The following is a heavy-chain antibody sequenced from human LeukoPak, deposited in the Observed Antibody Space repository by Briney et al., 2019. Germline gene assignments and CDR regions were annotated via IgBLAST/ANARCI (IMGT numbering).Heavy chain of an antibody. CDR2: IYYSGTT. CDR3: ARGSTGDKSNN. CDR1: GGSISSGGYY. V-gene: IGHV4-31*03. Sequence: SQTLSLTCTVSGGSISSGGYYWSWIRQLPGKGLEWIGYIYYSGTTSYNPSLKSRLTISLDTSENQFSLKLSSVTAADTAVYYCARGSTGDKSNNWGQGTLVTVSS. D-gene: IGHD7-27*01. J-gene: IGHJ4*02.